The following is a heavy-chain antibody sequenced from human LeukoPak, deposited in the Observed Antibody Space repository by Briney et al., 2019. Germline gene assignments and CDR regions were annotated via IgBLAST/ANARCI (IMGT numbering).Heavy chain of an antibody. CDR2: INPGGSSI. J-gene: IGHJ4*02. Sequence: GGSLRLSCAASGFTFSSYWLHWVRQVPGKGLVWVARINPGGSSITYADSVKGRFTISRDNAKNTLYLQMDSLRAEDTGAYYCARSNQADDYWGQGTLVTVSS. V-gene: IGHV3-74*01. CDR1: GFTFSSYW. D-gene: IGHD1-14*01. CDR3: ARSNQADDY.